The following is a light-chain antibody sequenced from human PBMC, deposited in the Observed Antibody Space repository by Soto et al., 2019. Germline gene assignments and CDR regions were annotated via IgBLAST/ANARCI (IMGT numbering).Light chain of an antibody. Sequence: QSPLTQPASLSGAPGQSITISCTGTSSDVGGYNYVSWYQQHPGKAPKLMIYDVSNRPSGVSNRFSGSKSGNTASLTISGLQAEDEADYYCSSYRASSTTHYVFGTGTKLTVL. CDR1: SSDVGGYNY. CDR2: DVS. CDR3: SSYRASSTTHYV. V-gene: IGLV2-14*03. J-gene: IGLJ1*01.